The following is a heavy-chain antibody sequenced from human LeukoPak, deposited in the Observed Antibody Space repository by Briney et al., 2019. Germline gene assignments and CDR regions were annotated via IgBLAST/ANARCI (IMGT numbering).Heavy chain of an antibody. Sequence: RGGSTHYADSVKGRFTISRDNSKNTLYLQMNSLRAEDTAVYYCAESSSGFDYWGQGTLVTVSS. V-gene: IGHV3-23*01. CDR2: RGGST. D-gene: IGHD1-1*01. J-gene: IGHJ4*02. CDR3: AESSSGFDY.